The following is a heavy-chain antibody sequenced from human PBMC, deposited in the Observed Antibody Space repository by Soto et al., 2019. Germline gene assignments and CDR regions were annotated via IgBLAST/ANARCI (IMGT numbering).Heavy chain of an antibody. CDR1: GHLFNNHW. V-gene: IGHV5-51*01. CDR2: IFTRDSET. J-gene: IGHJ5*02. Sequence: LGESLKISCKGPGHLFNNHWIGWVRQTPGKGLEWMGLIFTRDSETKTSPSFQGHVSFSVDNSINTVYLQWTSLKTTDTGIYFCARGYFDSGHGYDLWGQGTPLTVSS. CDR3: ARGYFDSGHGYDL. D-gene: IGHD3-10*01.